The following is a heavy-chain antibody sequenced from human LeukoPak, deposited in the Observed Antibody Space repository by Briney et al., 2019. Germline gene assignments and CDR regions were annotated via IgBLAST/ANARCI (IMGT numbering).Heavy chain of an antibody. CDR3: AKDRATVTSYYFDY. CDR1: GFTFSSYG. Sequence: GGSLRLSCAASGFTFSSYGMHWVRQAPGKGLEWVSAISGSGGSTYYADSVKGRFTISRDNSKNTLYLQMNSLRAEDTAVYYCAKDRATVTSYYFDYWGQGTLVTVSS. V-gene: IGHV3-23*01. CDR2: ISGSGGST. D-gene: IGHD4-17*01. J-gene: IGHJ4*02.